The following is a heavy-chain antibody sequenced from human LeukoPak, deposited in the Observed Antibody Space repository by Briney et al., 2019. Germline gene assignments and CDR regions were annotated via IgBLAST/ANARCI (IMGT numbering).Heavy chain of an antibody. Sequence: SGPTLVNPTQSLTLTCSFSGFSVNTDGMSVGWVRQSSGKALEWLAIIYWDDDKSYSSSLKERLTIRKDASKTQVVLTMTNMDPVDSATYYCYRAKRIDVQNTPYYFDFWGQGILVTVSS. CDR1: GFSVNTDGMS. V-gene: IGHV2-5*02. CDR2: IYWDDDK. CDR3: YRAKRIDVQNTPYYFDF. D-gene: IGHD3-10*02. J-gene: IGHJ4*02.